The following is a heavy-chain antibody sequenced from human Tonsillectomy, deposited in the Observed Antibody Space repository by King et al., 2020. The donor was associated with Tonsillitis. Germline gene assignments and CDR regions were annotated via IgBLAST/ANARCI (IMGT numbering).Heavy chain of an antibody. J-gene: IGHJ3*02. D-gene: IGHD6-19*01. CDR1: GYTFTGYY. Sequence: VQLVESGAEVKKPVASVKVSCKASGYTFTGYYMHWVRQAPGQGLEWMVWINPDSGGTTYVQKFQGSVTMTRDTSITTAYMELSRLRSDDTAVYYCARARIEVAGTDAFDIWGQGTMVTVSS. CDR2: INPDSGGT. V-gene: IGHV1-2*02. CDR3: ARARIEVAGTDAFDI.